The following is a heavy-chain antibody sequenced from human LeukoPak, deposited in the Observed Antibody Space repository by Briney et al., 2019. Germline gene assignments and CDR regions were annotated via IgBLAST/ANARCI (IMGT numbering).Heavy chain of an antibody. CDR2: IYTSGST. CDR1: GGSISSYY. D-gene: IGHD1-26*01. J-gene: IGHJ4*02. CDR3: ARRGPYSGSYDY. Sequence: SETLSLTCTVSGGSISSYYWSWIRQPAGKGLEWIGRIYTSGSTNYNPSLTSRVTMSVDTSKNQFSLKLSSVTAADTAVYYCARRGPYSGSYDYWGQGTLVTVSS. V-gene: IGHV4-4*07.